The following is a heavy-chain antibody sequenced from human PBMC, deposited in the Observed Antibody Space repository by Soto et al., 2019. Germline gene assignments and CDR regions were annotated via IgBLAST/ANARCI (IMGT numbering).Heavy chain of an antibody. CDR1: GYTFTSYG. D-gene: IGHD6-13*01. CDR3: VRTHVSATGIDWFDP. J-gene: IGHJ5*02. Sequence: ASVKVSCKASGYTFTSYGIHWVRQAPGQRLEWMGWINAANGDTKYSPKFQGRVTITRDTSASTACMELSSLRSEDTAVYYCVRTHVSATGIDWFDPWGQGTLVTVSS. V-gene: IGHV1-3*01. CDR2: INAANGDT.